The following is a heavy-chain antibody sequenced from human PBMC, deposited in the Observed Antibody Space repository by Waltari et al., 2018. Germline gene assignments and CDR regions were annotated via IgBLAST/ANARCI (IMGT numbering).Heavy chain of an antibody. Sequence: EVRLMESGGGLVQPGGSLRLSCAAAGFAFASYGRSWVRQAPGKGLECVSSISGSGGTTYYADSVKGRFTMSKDNSKNTLFLQMNSLRVDDTADYYCAKSSGSYYEVFDYWGRGTLVTVSS. D-gene: IGHD1-26*01. CDR1: GFAFASYG. J-gene: IGHJ4*02. V-gene: IGHV3-23*01. CDR3: AKSSGSYYEVFDY. CDR2: ISGSGGTT.